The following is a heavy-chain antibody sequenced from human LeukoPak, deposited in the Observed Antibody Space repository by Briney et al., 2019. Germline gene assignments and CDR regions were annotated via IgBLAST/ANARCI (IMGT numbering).Heavy chain of an antibody. CDR3: ARHHRSGSGGTFFDY. Sequence: SETLSLTCTVSGGSISGYYWDWIRQPPGNGLEWIGYIHSSGGTHYSPSLESRVTMSVDTSKNQFSLKLTSVTAADTAVYYCARHHRSGSGGTFFDYWGQGTLVTGSS. J-gene: IGHJ4*02. D-gene: IGHD3-22*01. V-gene: IGHV4-4*09. CDR2: IHSSGGT. CDR1: GGSISGYY.